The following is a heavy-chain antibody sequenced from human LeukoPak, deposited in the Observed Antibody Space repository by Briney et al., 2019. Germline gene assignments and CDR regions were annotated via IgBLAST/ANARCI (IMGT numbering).Heavy chain of an antibody. Sequence: ASVKVSCKASGYIFTYHDIHLVRQAPGQGLEWMGIINPNNGNTDYAQKFQGRVTMTRDTSTSTVYMDLSSLGSEDTAVYYCAREFDSGKDFDFWGQGTLVSVSS. CDR1: GYIFTYHD. CDR3: AREFDSGKDFDF. V-gene: IGHV1-46*01. CDR2: INPNNGNT. J-gene: IGHJ4*02. D-gene: IGHD1-26*01.